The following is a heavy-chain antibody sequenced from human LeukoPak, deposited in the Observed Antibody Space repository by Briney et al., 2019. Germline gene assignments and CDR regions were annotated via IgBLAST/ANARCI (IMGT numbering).Heavy chain of an antibody. Sequence: GGSLRLSCAASGFTFSNAWMSWVRQAPGKGLEWVGRIKSKTDGGTTDYAAPVKGRFTISRDDSKNTLYLQMSSLKTEDTAVYYCTTETGTTPDYFDYWGQGTLVTVSS. CDR3: TTETGTTPDYFDY. D-gene: IGHD1-1*01. CDR1: GFTFSNAW. J-gene: IGHJ4*02. V-gene: IGHV3-15*01. CDR2: IKSKTDGGTT.